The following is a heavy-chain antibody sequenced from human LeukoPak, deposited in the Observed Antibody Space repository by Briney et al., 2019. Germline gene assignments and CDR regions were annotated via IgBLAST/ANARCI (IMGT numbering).Heavy chain of an antibody. CDR3: AKGRGYGDYGSTFEY. J-gene: IGHJ4*02. CDR2: ISGSGGRT. CDR1: GFIFSSYA. D-gene: IGHD4-17*01. V-gene: IGHV3-23*01. Sequence: GGSLRLSCAASGFIFSSYAMNWVRQAPGKGLKWVSVISGSGGRTYYIDSVKGRFTISRDNSKNTLYLQMNSLRDDDTAVYYCAKGRGYGDYGSTFEYWGQGTLATVSS.